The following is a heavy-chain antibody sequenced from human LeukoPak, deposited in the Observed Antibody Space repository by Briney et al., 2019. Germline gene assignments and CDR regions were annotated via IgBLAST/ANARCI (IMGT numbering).Heavy chain of an antibody. Sequence: GGSLRLSCAASGFTVSSNYMSWVRQAPGKGLEWVSVIYGGGGTYYADSVKGRFTISRDDSKNTLYLQMNSLRAEDTGVYYCAGGVHNYFDSWGQGALVTVSS. V-gene: IGHV3-66*01. CDR2: IYGGGGT. D-gene: IGHD1-1*01. J-gene: IGHJ4*02. CDR3: AGGVHNYFDS. CDR1: GFTVSSNY.